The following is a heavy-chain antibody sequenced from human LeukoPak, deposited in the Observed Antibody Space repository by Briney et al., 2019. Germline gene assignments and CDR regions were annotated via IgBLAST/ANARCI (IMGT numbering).Heavy chain of an antibody. J-gene: IGHJ4*02. Sequence: GASVKVSCKASGYTFTNYAMNWVQQAPGQALEWMGIINPSGGSTSYAQKFQGRVTMTRDMSTSTVYMELSSLRSEDTAVYYCAIFVVYYDILVWGQGTLVTVSS. CDR1: GYTFTNYA. CDR2: INPSGGST. V-gene: IGHV1-46*01. D-gene: IGHD3-9*01. CDR3: AIFVVYYDILV.